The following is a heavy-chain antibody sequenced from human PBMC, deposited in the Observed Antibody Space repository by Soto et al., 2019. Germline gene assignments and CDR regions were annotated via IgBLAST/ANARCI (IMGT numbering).Heavy chain of an antibody. Sequence: QITLKESGPTLVKPTQPLTLTCTFSGFSLSTSGVGVGWIRQPPGKALEWLALIYWDDDKRYSPSLKSRLTITKDTSKNQVVLTMTNMDPVDTATYYCAHKIFSVDSSSWYYFDYWGQGTLVTVSS. CDR1: GFSLSTSGVG. CDR2: IYWDDDK. CDR3: AHKIFSVDSSSWYYFDY. D-gene: IGHD6-13*01. V-gene: IGHV2-5*02. J-gene: IGHJ4*02.